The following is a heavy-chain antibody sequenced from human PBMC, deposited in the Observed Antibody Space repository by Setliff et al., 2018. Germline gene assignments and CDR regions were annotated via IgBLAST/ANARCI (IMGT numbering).Heavy chain of an antibody. CDR3: SRLVRYCTTTSWQGASGAEF. V-gene: IGHV1-18*01. J-gene: IGHJ4*02. D-gene: IGHD2-2*01. Sequence: GASVKVSCKASGYTFSNYGITWVRQAPGQGLEWMGWISAYSGNTKYAQKLQGRVTMTTDTSTTTAYLELRRLTSDDTAVYYCSRLVRYCTTTSWQGASGAEFWGQGTLVTVSS. CDR2: ISAYSGNT. CDR1: GYTFSNYG.